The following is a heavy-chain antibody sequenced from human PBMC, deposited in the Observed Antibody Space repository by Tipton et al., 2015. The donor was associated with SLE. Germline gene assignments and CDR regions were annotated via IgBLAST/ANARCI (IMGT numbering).Heavy chain of an antibody. D-gene: IGHD6-13*01. Sequence: QVQLVQSGGGVVQPGRSLRLSCVASGFTFSSYGMHWVRQAPGKGLEWVAVISYDGSNKYYADSVKGRFTISRDNSKNTQYLQMNSLRAEDTAVYYCAKDSVYYTSLGVSQQLVSYYFDYWGQGTLVTVSS. CDR2: ISYDGSNK. V-gene: IGHV3-30*18. CDR1: GFTFSSYG. J-gene: IGHJ4*02. CDR3: AKDSVYYTSLGVSQQLVSYYFDY.